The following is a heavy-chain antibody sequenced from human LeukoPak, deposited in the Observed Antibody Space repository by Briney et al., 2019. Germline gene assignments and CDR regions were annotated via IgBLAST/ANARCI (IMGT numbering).Heavy chain of an antibody. D-gene: IGHD3-10*01. CDR1: GFTFSSYG. CDR2: ISYDGSRP. CDR3: ARDYYGSGSSSCGMDV. Sequence: GGSLRLSCAASGFTFSSYGMHWVRQAPDKGLEWVAMISYDGSRPYHADSVKGRFTISRDNSKNTLYLQMNSLRTEDTAVYYCARDYYGSGSSSCGMDVWGLGTTVTVSS. V-gene: IGHV3-30*19. J-gene: IGHJ6*02.